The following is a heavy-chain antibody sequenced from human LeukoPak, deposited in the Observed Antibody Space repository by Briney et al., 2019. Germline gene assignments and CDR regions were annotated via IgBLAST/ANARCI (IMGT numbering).Heavy chain of an antibody. D-gene: IGHD3-9*01. J-gene: IGHJ4*02. V-gene: IGHV3-23*01. CDR1: GFTFSSYA. Sequence: PGGSLRLSCAASGFTFSSYAMSWVRQAPGKGLEWVSAISGSGGSTYYADSVKGRFTISRDNAKNTLSLEMNSLRAEDAAIYYCAKNPYYDLLIATYYFDYWGQGTQVTVSS. CDR2: ISGSGGST. CDR3: AKNPYYDLLIATYYFDY.